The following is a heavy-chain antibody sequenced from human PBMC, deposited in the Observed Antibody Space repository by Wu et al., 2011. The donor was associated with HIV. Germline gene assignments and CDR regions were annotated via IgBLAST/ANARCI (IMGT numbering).Heavy chain of an antibody. CDR1: YY. CDR3: ALRTRAGSGSDY. V-gene: IGHV1-69*08. J-gene: IGHJ4*02. Sequence: YYMHWVRQALDKAEWMEGSSLSWYSKLRTEVPGRVTITADKSTSTAYMELSSLRSEDTAVYYCALRTRAGSGSDYWGQGTLVTVSS. D-gene: IGHD3-10*01. CDR2: SSLSWYS.